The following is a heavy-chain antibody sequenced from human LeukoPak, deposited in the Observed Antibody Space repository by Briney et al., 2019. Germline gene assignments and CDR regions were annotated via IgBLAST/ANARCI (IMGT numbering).Heavy chain of an antibody. D-gene: IGHD3-22*01. CDR3: ARHRKRSSGYFGSGHDAFDI. CDR2: INDGGST. V-gene: IGHV4-34*01. CDR1: GGSFSGYN. Sequence: SETLSLTCAVYGGSFSGYNWSWIRQPPGKGLEWIGEINDGGSTTYNPSLKSRVTISLDTFKNQFSLKLDSVTAAETSVYYCARHRKRSSGYFGSGHDAFDIWGQGTMVTVSS. J-gene: IGHJ3*02.